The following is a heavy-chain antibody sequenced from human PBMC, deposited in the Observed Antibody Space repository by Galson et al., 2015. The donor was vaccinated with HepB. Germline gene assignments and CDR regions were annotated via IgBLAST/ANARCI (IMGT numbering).Heavy chain of an antibody. Sequence: SVKVSCKASGGTFSSYAISWVRQAPGQGLEWMGGIIPIFGTANYAQRFQGRVTITADKSTSTAYMELSSLRSEDTAVYYCARDRLGRVLVAGRRTWFDPWGQGTLVTVSS. J-gene: IGHJ5*02. V-gene: IGHV1-69*06. CDR3: ARDRLGRVLVAGRRTWFDP. D-gene: IGHD6-19*01. CDR2: IIPIFGTA. CDR1: GGTFSSYA.